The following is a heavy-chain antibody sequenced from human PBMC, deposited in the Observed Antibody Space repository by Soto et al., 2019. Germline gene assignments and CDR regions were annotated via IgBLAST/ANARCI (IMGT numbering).Heavy chain of an antibody. D-gene: IGHD2-15*01. V-gene: IGHV4-30-4*01. CDR1: GDSISSVGYF. J-gene: IGHJ5*01. Sequence: SETLSLTCSVSGDSISSVGYFWAWIRQPPGQALEYIGYIYKSATTYYNPSFESRVAISLDTSKSQFSLNVTSVTAADTAVYFCARGRYCLTGRCFPNWFDSWGQGTLVTVSS. CDR2: IYKSATT. CDR3: ARGRYCLTGRCFPNWFDS.